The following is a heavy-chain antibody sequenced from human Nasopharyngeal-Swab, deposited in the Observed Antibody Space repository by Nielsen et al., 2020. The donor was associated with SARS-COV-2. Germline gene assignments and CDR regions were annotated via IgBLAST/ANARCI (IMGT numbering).Heavy chain of an antibody. D-gene: IGHD5-18*01. Sequence: ESLKISCAVCGGSFSGYYWSWIRQPPGKGLEWIGEINHSGSTNYNPSLKSRVTISVDTSKNQFSLKLSSVTAADTAVYYCARGADTSPDYWGQGTLVTVSS. CDR3: ARGADTSPDY. CDR1: GGSFSGYY. CDR2: INHSGST. V-gene: IGHV4-34*01. J-gene: IGHJ4*02.